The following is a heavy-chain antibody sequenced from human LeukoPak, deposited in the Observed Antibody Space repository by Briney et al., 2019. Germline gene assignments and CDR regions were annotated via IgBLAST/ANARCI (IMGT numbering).Heavy chain of an antibody. CDR2: IYYSGST. J-gene: IGHJ4*02. Sequence: SETLSLICTVSGDSISSSSYYWGWIRQPPGKGLEWIGSIYYSGSTYYNLSLKSRLTISVDTSKNQFSLKLSSVTAADTAVYYCAVIVSMSWDYWGQGTLVTVSS. D-gene: IGHD5/OR15-5a*01. CDR3: AVIVSMSWDY. V-gene: IGHV4-39*01. CDR1: GDSISSSSYY.